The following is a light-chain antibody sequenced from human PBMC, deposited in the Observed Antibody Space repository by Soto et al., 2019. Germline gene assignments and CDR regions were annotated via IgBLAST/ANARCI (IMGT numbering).Light chain of an antibody. CDR2: DVT. CDR1: SSDIGGYNY. Sequence: QSALTQPRSVSGSPGQSVTISCTGTSSDIGGYNYVSWYQVHPGKAPKLMIYDVTERPSGVPDRFSGSKSGNRASLTISGLQAEDEADYYCCSYAGSYTEVFGGGTKLTVL. V-gene: IGLV2-11*01. J-gene: IGLJ2*01. CDR3: CSYAGSYTEV.